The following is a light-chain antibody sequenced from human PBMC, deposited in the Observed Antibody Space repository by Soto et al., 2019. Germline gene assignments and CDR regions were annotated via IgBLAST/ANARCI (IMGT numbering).Light chain of an antibody. V-gene: IGKV1-5*01. CDR3: QKYNSYTP. Sequence: DIQMTQSPSTLSASVGDRVTITCRASPIISTWLVWYQQKPGKAPKLLIYDASSLQSGVPSRFSGHGSGTDFTLTISSLQPDDFATYYCQKYNSYTPFGKGTKLELK. J-gene: IGKJ2*01. CDR2: DAS. CDR1: PIISTW.